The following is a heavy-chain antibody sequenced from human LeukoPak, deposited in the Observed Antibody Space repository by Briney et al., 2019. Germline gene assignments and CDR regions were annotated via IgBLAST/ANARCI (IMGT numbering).Heavy chain of an antibody. CDR2: IGGSGGIT. J-gene: IGHJ6*03. V-gene: IGHV3-23*01. Sequence: GGSLRLSCETSGFTFTISAMSWVRQAPGKGLEWVSAIGGSGGITYYADSVKGRFTISRDNSRNVVYMQMNSLRPEDTATYYCAKSGLSVDSSFYLGDLYHYYYMDVWGRGTTVTVSS. CDR1: GFTFTISA. CDR3: AKSGLSVDSSFYLGDLYHYYYMDV. D-gene: IGHD3-22*01.